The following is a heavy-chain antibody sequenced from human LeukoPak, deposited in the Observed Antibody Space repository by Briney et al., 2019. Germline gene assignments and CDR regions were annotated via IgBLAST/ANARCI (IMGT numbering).Heavy chain of an antibody. V-gene: IGHV3-21*01. CDR2: ISSSSSYI. D-gene: IGHD4-11*01. CDR3: ARGSPVRTPYGMDV. J-gene: IGHJ6*02. Sequence: PGGSLRLSCAASGFTFSSYSMNWVRQAPGKGLEWVSSISSSSSYIYYADSVKGRFTISRDNAKNSLYLQMNSLRAEDTAVYYCARGSPVRTPYGMDVWGQGTTVTVSS. CDR1: GFTFSSYS.